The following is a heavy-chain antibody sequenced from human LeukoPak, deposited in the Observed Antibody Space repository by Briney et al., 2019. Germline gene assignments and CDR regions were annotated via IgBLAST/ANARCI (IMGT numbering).Heavy chain of an antibody. Sequence: PSETLSLTCTVSGGSISSYYWSWIRQPAGKGLEWIGRIYTSGSTNYNPSLKSRVTMSVDTSKNQFSLKLSSVTAADTAVYYCARQHRNLRGYSSSWYPFYFDYWGQGTLVTVSS. D-gene: IGHD6-13*01. CDR1: GGSISSYY. CDR3: ARQHRNLRGYSSSWYPFYFDY. J-gene: IGHJ4*02. CDR2: IYTSGST. V-gene: IGHV4-4*07.